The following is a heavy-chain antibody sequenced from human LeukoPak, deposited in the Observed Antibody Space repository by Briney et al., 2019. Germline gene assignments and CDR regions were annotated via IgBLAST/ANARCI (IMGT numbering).Heavy chain of an antibody. V-gene: IGHV4-59*01. CDR3: AREYNWIDP. J-gene: IGHJ5*02. Sequence: SETLSLTCTVSGGSISSDSWSWIRQPPGKGLEWIGDIYFTGNTNYNPSLESRVTISVDSSKNQFSLKLSSVTAADTAVYYCAREYNWIDPWGQGTLVTVSS. CDR1: GGSISSDS. CDR2: IYFTGNT.